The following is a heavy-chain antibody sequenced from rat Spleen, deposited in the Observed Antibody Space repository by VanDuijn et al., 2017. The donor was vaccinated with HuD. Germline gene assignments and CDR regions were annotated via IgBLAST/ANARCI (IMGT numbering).Heavy chain of an antibody. J-gene: IGHJ2*01. V-gene: IGHV5-31*01. D-gene: IGHD5-1*01. CDR3: TNNWEAYY. CDR1: GFTFSDYY. CDR2: ITNTGDTT. Sequence: EVQLVESGGGLVQPGRSLKLSCAASGFTFSDYYMAWIRQAPGKGLEWVASITNTGDTTYYPDSVKGRFTISRDNAETTLYLQMNSLRSEDTATYYCTNNWEAYYWGQGVMVTVSS.